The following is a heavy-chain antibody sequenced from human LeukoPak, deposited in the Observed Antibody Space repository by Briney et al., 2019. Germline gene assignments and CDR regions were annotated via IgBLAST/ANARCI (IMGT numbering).Heavy chain of an antibody. V-gene: IGHV1-3*01. D-gene: IGHD1-14*01. CDR3: ARDNPGSYYFDY. J-gene: IGHJ4*02. CDR2: INAGNGNT. CDR1: GYTFTSYA. Sequence: ASVKVSCKASGYTFTSYAMHWVRQAPGQRLEWMGWINAGNGNTKYSQKFQGRVTITRDTSASTAYMELSSLRSEDTAVYYCARDNPGSYYFDYWGQGTLVTVFS.